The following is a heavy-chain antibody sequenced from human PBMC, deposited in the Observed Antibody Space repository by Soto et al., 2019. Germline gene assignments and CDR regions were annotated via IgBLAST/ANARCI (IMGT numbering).Heavy chain of an antibody. D-gene: IGHD3-3*01. CDR3: AKDAPGSGYYPPPSEGMDV. V-gene: IGHV3-23*01. CDR2: ISGSGGST. J-gene: IGHJ6*02. Sequence: PGGSLRLSCAASGFTFSSYAMSWVRQAPGKGLEWVSAISGSGGSTYYADSVKGRFTISRDNSKNTLYLQMNSLRAEDTAVYYCAKDAPGSGYYPPPSEGMDVWGQGTTVTVSS. CDR1: GFTFSSYA.